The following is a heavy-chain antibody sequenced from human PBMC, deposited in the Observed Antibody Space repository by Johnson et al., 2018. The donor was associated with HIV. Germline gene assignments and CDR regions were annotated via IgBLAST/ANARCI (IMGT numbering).Heavy chain of an antibody. V-gene: IGHV3-30*04. J-gene: IGHJ3*02. CDR3: ASGVTPRAPLRI. CDR2: ISSDGTNT. Sequence: QVQLVESGGGVVQPGRSLRLSCAASGFTFSSNAIHWVRQAPGKGLEWVAVISSDGTNTYYTDSVKGRFTISRDNTKNTVCLQMIILSPKDTGGYYWASGVTPRAPLRIWGQGTMVTVSS. CDR1: GFTFSSNA. D-gene: IGHD2-21*02.